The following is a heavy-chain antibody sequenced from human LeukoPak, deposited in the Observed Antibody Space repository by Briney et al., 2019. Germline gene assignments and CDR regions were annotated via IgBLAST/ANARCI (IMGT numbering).Heavy chain of an antibody. V-gene: IGHV4-59*01. CDR1: GGSINNYY. Sequence: SSETLSLTCTLSGGSINNYYWSWIRQPPGKGLEWIGYIYYNGNTNYNPSLKSRVTISVDTSKNQFSLKLGSVTAADTAVYFCAREYSSGLSWFDPWGQGTLVTVSS. D-gene: IGHD6-19*01. J-gene: IGHJ5*02. CDR2: IYYNGNT. CDR3: AREYSSGLSWFDP.